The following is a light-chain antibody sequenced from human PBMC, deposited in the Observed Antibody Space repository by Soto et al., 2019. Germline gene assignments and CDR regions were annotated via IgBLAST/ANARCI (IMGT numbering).Light chain of an antibody. Sequence: DIQMTQSPSTLSASVGDRVTITCRASQSISSWLAWYQQKPGKAPKLLLYEASSLESGVPSKFSGSGSGSEFTLTISSLQPDDFPTYYCQQYNTYPRTFGQGTKVEIK. CDR2: EAS. CDR3: QQYNTYPRT. CDR1: QSISSW. J-gene: IGKJ1*01. V-gene: IGKV1-5*03.